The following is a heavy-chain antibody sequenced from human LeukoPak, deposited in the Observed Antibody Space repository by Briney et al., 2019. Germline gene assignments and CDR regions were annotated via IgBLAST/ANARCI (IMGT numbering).Heavy chain of an antibody. Sequence: GGSLRLSCAASGFTFTSYSMSWVRQAPGKGLEWVGRIQSKTDGGTTEYAAPVKGRFSISRDDSTNTLYLQMNSLKTEDTGVYYCAAGGRVWGQGTTVTVSS. CDR1: GFTFTSYS. V-gene: IGHV3-15*01. D-gene: IGHD3-10*01. CDR3: AAGGRV. CDR2: IQSKTDGGTT. J-gene: IGHJ6*02.